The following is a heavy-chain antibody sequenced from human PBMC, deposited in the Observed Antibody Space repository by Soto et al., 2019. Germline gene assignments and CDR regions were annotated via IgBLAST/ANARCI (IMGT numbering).Heavy chain of an antibody. V-gene: IGHV3-21*01. CDR1: GFTFSSYS. J-gene: IGHJ4*02. D-gene: IGHD2-2*02. Sequence: GGSLRLSCAASGFTFSSYSMNWVRQAPGKGLEWVSSISSSSSYIYYADSVKGRFTISRDNAKNSLYLQMNSLRAEDTAGYYCARDLPHWDIVVVPAAISSPFDYWGQGTLVTVSS. CDR3: ARDLPHWDIVVVPAAISSPFDY. CDR2: ISSSSSYI.